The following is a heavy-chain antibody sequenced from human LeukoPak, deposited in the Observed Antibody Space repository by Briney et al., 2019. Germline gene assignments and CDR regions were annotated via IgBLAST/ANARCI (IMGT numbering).Heavy chain of an antibody. CDR3: ARARYCSGGSCLEAFDI. Sequence: RASVKVSCKASGYTFTGYYMHWVRQAPGQGLEWMGWINPNSGGTNYAQKFQGRVTMTRDTSISTAYMGLSRLRSDDTAVYYCARARYCSGGSCLEAFDIWGQGTMVTVSS. V-gene: IGHV1-2*02. J-gene: IGHJ3*02. D-gene: IGHD2-15*01. CDR1: GYTFTGYY. CDR2: INPNSGGT.